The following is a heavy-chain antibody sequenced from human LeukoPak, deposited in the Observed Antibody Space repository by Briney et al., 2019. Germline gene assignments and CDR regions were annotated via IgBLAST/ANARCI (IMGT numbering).Heavy chain of an antibody. Sequence: GGSLRLSCAASGFTFSAYGIHWVRQAPGKGLEWVAITWHDGNNQYNVESVKGRFTISRDSSKNTVYLQMNSLTVEDTAVYYCARDPPRVRNSWGDGLDVWGQGTTVTVSS. CDR2: TWHDGNNQ. V-gene: IGHV3-33*08. CDR1: GFTFSAYG. D-gene: IGHD4-23*01. J-gene: IGHJ6*02. CDR3: ARDPPRVRNSWGDGLDV.